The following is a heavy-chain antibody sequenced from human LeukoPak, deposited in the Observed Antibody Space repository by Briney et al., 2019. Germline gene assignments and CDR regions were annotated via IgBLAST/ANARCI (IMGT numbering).Heavy chain of an antibody. Sequence: PGGSLRLSCAASGFIFSNYAMHWVRQAPGKGLEWVAFIRYDGSNKYYADSVKGRFTISRDNSKNTLYLQMNSLRAEDTAVYYCAKVASITMVRGVMPYDAFDIWGQGTMITVSS. J-gene: IGHJ3*02. CDR3: AKVASITMVRGVMPYDAFDI. CDR2: IRYDGSNK. V-gene: IGHV3-30*02. D-gene: IGHD3-10*01. CDR1: GFIFSNYA.